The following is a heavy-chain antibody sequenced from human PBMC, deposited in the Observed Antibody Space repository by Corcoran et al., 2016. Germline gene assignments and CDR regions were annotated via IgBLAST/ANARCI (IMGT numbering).Heavy chain of an antibody. V-gene: IGHV4-34*01. Sequence: QVQLQQWGAGLLKPSETLSLTCAVYGGSFSGYYWSWIRQPPGKGLEWIGEINLSGSTNYNPSLKSRVTISVDTSKNQFSLKLSSVTAADTAVYYCARGDYVWGSYPNYYYGMDVWGQGTTVTVSS. CDR2: INLSGST. J-gene: IGHJ6*02. D-gene: IGHD3-16*02. CDR1: GGSFSGYY. CDR3: ARGDYVWGSYPNYYYGMDV.